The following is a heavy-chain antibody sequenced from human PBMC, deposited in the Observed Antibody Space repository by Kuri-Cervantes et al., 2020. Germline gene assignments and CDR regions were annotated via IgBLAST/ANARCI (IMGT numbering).Heavy chain of an antibody. D-gene: IGHD6-13*01. Sequence: SETLSLTCTVSGGSISSSSYYWGWIRQPPGKGLEWTGSIYYSGSTYYNPSLKSRVTISVDTSKNQFSLKLSSVTAADTAVYYCAREESAAGTSDWGQGTLVTVSS. J-gene: IGHJ4*02. CDR3: AREESAAGTSD. V-gene: IGHV4-39*07. CDR1: GGSISSSSYY. CDR2: IYYSGST.